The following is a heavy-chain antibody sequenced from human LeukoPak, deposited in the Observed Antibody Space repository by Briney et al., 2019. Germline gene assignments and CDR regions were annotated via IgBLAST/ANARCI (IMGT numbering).Heavy chain of an antibody. V-gene: IGHV4-39*02. J-gene: IGHJ4*02. D-gene: IGHD3-22*01. CDR1: GGPISSPNHF. CDR3: ARDSYYDSY. Sequence: SETLSLTCTVSGGPISSPNHFWGWVRQPPGKGLQWIGSVYYGGSTHSNPSLKSRVTMSADTSKNQFSLTLSSVTAADTAVYYCARDSYYDSYWGQGTLVTVSS. CDR2: VYYGGST.